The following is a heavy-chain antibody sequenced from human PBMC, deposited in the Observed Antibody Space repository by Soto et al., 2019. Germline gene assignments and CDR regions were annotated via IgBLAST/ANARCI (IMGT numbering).Heavy chain of an antibody. J-gene: IGHJ5*02. V-gene: IGHV1-3*01. CDR2: INAGNGNT. CDR1: GYTFTSYA. D-gene: IGHD3-16*01. CDR3: ARAYYYDYNWFDP. Sequence: PSVKVSCKASGYTFTSYAMHWVRQAPGQRLEWMGWINAGNGNTKYSQKFQGRVTITRDTSASTAYMELSSLRSEDTAVYYCARAYYYDYNWFDPWGQGTLVTVSS.